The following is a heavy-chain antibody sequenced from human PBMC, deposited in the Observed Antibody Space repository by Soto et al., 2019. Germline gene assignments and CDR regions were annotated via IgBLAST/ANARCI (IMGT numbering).Heavy chain of an antibody. J-gene: IGHJ6*02. CDR1: GYTFTGYY. CDR3: ARDRRYSSSVPGGHYYCYYGMDV. Sequence: ASVKVSCKASGYTFTGYYMHWVRQAPGQGLEWMGWIDPNSGGTNYAQKFQGWVTMTRDTAISTAYMELSRLRSDDTAVYYCARDRRYSSSVPGGHYYCYYGMDVWGQGTTVTVSS. V-gene: IGHV1-2*04. D-gene: IGHD6-6*01. CDR2: IDPNSGGT.